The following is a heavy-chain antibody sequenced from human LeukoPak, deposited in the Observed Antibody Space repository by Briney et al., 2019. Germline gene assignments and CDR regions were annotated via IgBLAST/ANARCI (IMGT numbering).Heavy chain of an antibody. V-gene: IGHV3-21*01. CDR1: GFTFSSYS. CDR3: ARDGYGDSYFDY. CDR2: ISSSGSYI. D-gene: IGHD4-17*01. Sequence: GGSLRLSCAASGFTFSSYSMNWVRQAPGKGLEWVSSISSSGSYIYYADSVKGRFTISRDNAKNSLYLQMNSLRAEDTAVYYCARDGYGDSYFDYWGQGTLVTVSS. J-gene: IGHJ4*02.